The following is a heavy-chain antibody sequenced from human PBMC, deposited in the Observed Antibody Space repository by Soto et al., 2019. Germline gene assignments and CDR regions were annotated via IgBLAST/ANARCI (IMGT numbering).Heavy chain of an antibody. CDR3: ARGGAVGNGYNGAFDI. Sequence: ASVKVSCKASGYTFTSYYMHWVRQAPGQGLEWMGIINPSGGSTSYAQTFQGRVTMTRDTSTSTVYMELSSLRSEDTAVYYCARGGAVGNGYNGAFDIWGQGTMVTVSS. V-gene: IGHV1-46*01. CDR1: GYTFTSYY. D-gene: IGHD5-12*01. J-gene: IGHJ3*02. CDR2: INPSGGST.